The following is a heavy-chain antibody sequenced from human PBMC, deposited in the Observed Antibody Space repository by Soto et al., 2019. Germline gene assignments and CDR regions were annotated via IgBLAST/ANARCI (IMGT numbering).Heavy chain of an antibody. J-gene: IGHJ6*02. D-gene: IGHD2-2*01. V-gene: IGHV3-21*01. CDR3: ARLYCSSTSCYYANYYYYGMDV. Sequence: PGGSLRLSCVGSGFTFSTYSINWVRQAPGKGLEWVSSISSSSSYIYYADSVKGRFTISRDNAKNSLYLQMNSLRAEDTAVYYCARLYCSSTSCYYANYYYYGMDVWGQGTTVTVSS. CDR2: ISSSSSYI. CDR1: GFTFSTYS.